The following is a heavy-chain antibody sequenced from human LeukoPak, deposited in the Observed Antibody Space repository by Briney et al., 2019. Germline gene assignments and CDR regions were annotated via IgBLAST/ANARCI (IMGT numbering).Heavy chain of an antibody. CDR1: GGSISSYY. J-gene: IGHJ4*02. Sequence: SETLSLTCTVSGGSISSYYWSWIRQPPGKGLEWIGYIYYSGSTNYNPSLKSRVTISVDTSKNQFSLKLSSVTAADTAVYYCASDVLLWFGELLVEDYWGQGTLVTVSS. D-gene: IGHD3-10*01. CDR3: ASDVLLWFGELLVEDY. CDR2: IYYSGST. V-gene: IGHV4-59*08.